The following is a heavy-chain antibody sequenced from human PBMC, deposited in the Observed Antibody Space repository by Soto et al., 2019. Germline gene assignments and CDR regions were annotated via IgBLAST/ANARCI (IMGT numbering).Heavy chain of an antibody. CDR1: GFTFSSYA. J-gene: IGHJ6*02. CDR2: ISGSGGST. D-gene: IGHD3-22*01. V-gene: IGHV3-23*01. Sequence: GGSLRLSCAASGFTFSSYAMSWVRQAPGKGLEWVSAISGSGGSTYYADSVKGRFTISRDNSKNTLYLQMNSLRAEDTAVYYCAKTYYYDSSGYSLGNPYYYYGMDVWGQGTTVTVSS. CDR3: AKTYYYDSSGYSLGNPYYYYGMDV.